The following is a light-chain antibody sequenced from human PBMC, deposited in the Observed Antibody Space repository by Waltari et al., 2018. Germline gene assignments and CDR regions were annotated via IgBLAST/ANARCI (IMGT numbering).Light chain of an antibody. CDR1: SRDVVGYNY. CDR3: SSYTSSTLV. Sequence: QSALTQPASVSGSPGQSITISCPGTSRDVVGYNYVSWYQQHPAKAPKLMIYDVSNRPSGVSNRFSGSKSGNTASLTISGLQAEDEADYYCSSYTSSTLVFGGGTKLTVL. J-gene: IGLJ2*01. V-gene: IGLV2-14*03. CDR2: DVS.